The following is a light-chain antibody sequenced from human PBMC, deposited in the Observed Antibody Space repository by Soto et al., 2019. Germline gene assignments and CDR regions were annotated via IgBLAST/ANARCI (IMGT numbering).Light chain of an antibody. J-gene: IGKJ1*01. CDR3: QQYGSSGT. CDR2: GAS. V-gene: IGKV3-20*01. Sequence: MVIAQSPATLSVSPGERATLSCRASLGISINLAWYQQRPGQAPRLLIYGASNRATGIPDRFSGSGSGTDFTLTISRLEPEDFAVYYCQQYGSSGTFGQGTKVDI. CDR1: LGISIN.